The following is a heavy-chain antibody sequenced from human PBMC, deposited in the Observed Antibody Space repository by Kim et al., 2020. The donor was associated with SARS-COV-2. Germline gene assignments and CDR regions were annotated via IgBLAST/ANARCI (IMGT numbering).Heavy chain of an antibody. CDR1: GYTFINYG. J-gene: IGHJ2*01. Sequence: VKVSCKASGYTFINYGISWVRQAPGQGLEWMGWITTYNSKTNYAQKFHGRVTMTTDTSTSTAYMELRSLRSDDTAVYYCARRPPCGGDCSSSWYFDLWGRGTLVTVSS. CDR3: ARRPPCGGDCSSSWYFDL. V-gene: IGHV1-18*04. D-gene: IGHD2-21*02. CDR2: ITTYNSKT.